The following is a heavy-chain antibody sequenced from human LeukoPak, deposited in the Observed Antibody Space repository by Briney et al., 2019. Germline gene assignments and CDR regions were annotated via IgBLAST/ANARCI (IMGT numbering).Heavy chain of an antibody. CDR3: AGYSGSYPNWFDP. V-gene: IGHV1-8*01. D-gene: IGHD1-26*01. CDR2: MNPNSGNT. CDR1: GYTFTSYD. J-gene: IGHJ5*02. Sequence: ASVKVSCKASGYTFTSYDINWVRQATGQGLEWMGWMNPNSGNTGYAQKFQGRVTMTTDTSTSTAYMELRSLRSDDTAVYYCAGYSGSYPNWFDPWGQGTLVTVSS.